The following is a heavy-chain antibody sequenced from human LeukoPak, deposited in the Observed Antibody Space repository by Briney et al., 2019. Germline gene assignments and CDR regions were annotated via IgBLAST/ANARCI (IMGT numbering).Heavy chain of an antibody. Sequence: SETLSLPCTVSVGPISSYYWSWTPHPPGKGLEWIGYIYSSRHTNYNPSLKSHVTISVDTSKNQFSLTLSSVTAADTAVYYCARVLRGYSYGSFDYWGQGTLVTVSS. V-gene: IGHV4-59*01. D-gene: IGHD5-18*01. J-gene: IGHJ4*02. CDR3: ARVLRGYSYGSFDY. CDR1: VGPISSYY. CDR2: IYSSRHT.